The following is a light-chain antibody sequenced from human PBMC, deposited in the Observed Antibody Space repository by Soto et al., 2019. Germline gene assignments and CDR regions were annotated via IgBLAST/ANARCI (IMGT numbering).Light chain of an antibody. Sequence: QSVLTQPPSVSAAPGQKVTISCSGSISNIGNSFVSWYQQLPGTAPKLLIHENNKRPSGIPDRFSGSKSGTSATLGIAGLXTGXXAXXXXXAWXXXXNAGVFGGGTKVTVL. CDR3: XAWXXXXNAGV. CDR1: ISNIGNSF. J-gene: IGLJ3*02. V-gene: IGLV1-51*02. CDR2: ENN.